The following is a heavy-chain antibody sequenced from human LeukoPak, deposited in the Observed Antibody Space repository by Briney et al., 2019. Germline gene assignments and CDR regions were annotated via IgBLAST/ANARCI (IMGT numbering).Heavy chain of an antibody. CDR2: ISYDESTK. J-gene: IGHJ5*02. CDR1: GFTFSIYT. Sequence: GGSLRLSCAASGFTFSIYTMHWVRQAPGKGLEWVTSISYDESTKNYAASAEGRFTISRGSSKDTLYLHMTSLRVEDTAIYYCVRGSRYGSSWYNWLDPWGQGTLVTVSS. V-gene: IGHV3-30*04. D-gene: IGHD6-13*01. CDR3: VRGSRYGSSWYNWLDP.